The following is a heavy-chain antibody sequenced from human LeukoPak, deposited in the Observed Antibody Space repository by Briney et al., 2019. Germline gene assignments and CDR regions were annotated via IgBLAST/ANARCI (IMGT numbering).Heavy chain of an antibody. CDR2: IYTSGST. CDR3: ARESTGAGTARYLDA. D-gene: IGHD6-13*01. J-gene: IGHJ4*01. V-gene: IGHV4-4*07. Sequence: SETLSLTCTVSDGSISSYYWTWVRQPAGKRLEWIGRIYTSGSTNYSPSLKSRVTMSVDTSKNEFSLKLNSVTAADTAVYYCARESTGAGTARYLDAWGQGTLVTVSS. CDR1: DGSISSYY.